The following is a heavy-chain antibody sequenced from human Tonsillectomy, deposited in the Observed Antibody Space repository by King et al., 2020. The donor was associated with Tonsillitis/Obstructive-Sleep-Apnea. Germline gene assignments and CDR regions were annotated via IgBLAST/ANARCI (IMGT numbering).Heavy chain of an antibody. CDR2: ISSNGGST. CDR3: VKARPYYGEYGGPSYWFDP. J-gene: IGHJ5*02. V-gene: IGHV3-64D*06. D-gene: IGHD4-17*01. CDR1: GFTFSSYA. Sequence: VQLVESGGGLVQPGGSLRLSCSASGFTFSSYAMHWVRQAPGKGLEYVSAISSNGGSTYYADSVKGRFTISRDNSKNTLYLQMSSLRAEDTAVYYCVKARPYYGEYGGPSYWFDPWGQGTLVTVSS.